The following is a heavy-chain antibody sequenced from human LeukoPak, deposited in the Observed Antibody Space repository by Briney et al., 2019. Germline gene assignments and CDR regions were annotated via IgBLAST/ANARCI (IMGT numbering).Heavy chain of an antibody. D-gene: IGHD3-22*01. CDR1: GFTFSSYW. J-gene: IGHJ4*02. V-gene: IGHV3-7*01. CDR2: IKQDGSEK. CDR3: ARVGIVVVITYFDY. Sequence: GSLRLSCAASGFTFSSYWMSWVSQAPGKGLEWVANIKQDGSEKYYVDSVKGRFTISKDNAKNSLYLQMNSLRAEDTAVYYCARVGIVVVITYFDYWGQGTLVTVSS.